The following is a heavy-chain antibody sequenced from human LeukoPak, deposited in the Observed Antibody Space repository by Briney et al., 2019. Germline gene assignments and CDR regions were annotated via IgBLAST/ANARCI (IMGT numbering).Heavy chain of an antibody. V-gene: IGHV3-30*02. Sequence: GGSLRLSCVASGFTFSSFGMHWVRQAPGKGLEWVAFIRFDGSNKYYADSVKGRFTISRDNSKNTLYLEMNSLSPDDTAVYYCARGVEPLAANTLAYWGQGTLVTVSS. J-gene: IGHJ4*02. CDR3: ARGVEPLAANTLAY. CDR1: GFTFSSFG. D-gene: IGHD1-14*01. CDR2: IRFDGSNK.